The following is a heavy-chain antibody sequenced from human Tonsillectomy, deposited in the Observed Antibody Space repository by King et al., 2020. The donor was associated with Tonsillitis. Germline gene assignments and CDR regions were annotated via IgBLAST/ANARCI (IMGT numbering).Heavy chain of an antibody. V-gene: IGHV3-48*01. CDR3: AREKARRITIFGVVIPVFDY. Sequence: VQLVESGGGLVQPGGSLRLSCAASGFTFSSYSMNWVRQAPGKGLEWVSYISSSSSTIYYADSVKGRFTISRDNAKNSLYLQTNSLRAEDTAVYYCAREKARRITIFGVVIPVFDYWGQGTLVTVSS. CDR1: GFTFSSYS. D-gene: IGHD3-3*01. J-gene: IGHJ4*02. CDR2: ISSSSSTI.